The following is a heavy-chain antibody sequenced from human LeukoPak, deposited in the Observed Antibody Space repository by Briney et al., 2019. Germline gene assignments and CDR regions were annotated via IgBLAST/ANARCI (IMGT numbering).Heavy chain of an antibody. CDR3: ASPRVSSGYYGMDV. CDR1: GGTFSSYA. CDR2: IVPILGIA. J-gene: IGHJ6*02. V-gene: IGHV1-69*04. Sequence: SVKVSCKASGGTFSSYAISWVRQAPGQGLEWMGRIVPILGIANYAQKFQGRVTITADKSTSTAYMELSSLRSEDTAVYYCASPRVSSGYYGMDVWGQGTTVTVSS. D-gene: IGHD3-22*01.